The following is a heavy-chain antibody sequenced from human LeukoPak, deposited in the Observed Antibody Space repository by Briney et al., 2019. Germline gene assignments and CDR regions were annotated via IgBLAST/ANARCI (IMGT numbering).Heavy chain of an antibody. Sequence: PSETLSLTCTVHGGSFSAYYWSWIRQPPGKGLEWIGEINHSGTTNYNPSLKSRVTRSIDTSKNQFSLKLSSVTAADTAVHYCARAPGIAASTHNWFDPWGQGTLVTVSS. D-gene: IGHD6-25*01. V-gene: IGHV4-34*01. CDR1: GGSFSAYY. CDR3: ARAPGIAASTHNWFDP. CDR2: INHSGTT. J-gene: IGHJ5*02.